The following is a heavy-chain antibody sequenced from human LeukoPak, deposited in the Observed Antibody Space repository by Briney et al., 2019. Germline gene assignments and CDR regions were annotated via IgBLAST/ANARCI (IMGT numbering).Heavy chain of an antibody. V-gene: IGHV3-23*01. Sequence: PGGALRLSCAASGFTFSSYAMTWVRRAPGKGLGWVAVISGSGGGTSYADTVKGRSTISRDNSKNMMYLQMNSLSVEDTAVYYCAKGRSTSWKASYYFDYWGQGTQLTVSS. CDR1: GFTFSSYA. J-gene: IGHJ4*02. CDR2: ISGSGGGT. CDR3: AKGRSTSWKASYYFDY. D-gene: IGHD2-2*01.